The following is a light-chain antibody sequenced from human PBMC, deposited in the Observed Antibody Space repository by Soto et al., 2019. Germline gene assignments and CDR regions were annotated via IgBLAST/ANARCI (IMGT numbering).Light chain of an antibody. CDR3: QQLRMYPST. V-gene: IGKV1-9*01. Sequence: DIQLTQSPSLLSASIGDRVTITCRASHDISTFLAWYQQKPGKAPKLLIYEASTLQSGVPSRFSGSGSGTEFALTITSLQAEDFATYYCQQLRMYPSTFGGGTKVEIK. CDR1: HDISTF. J-gene: IGKJ4*01. CDR2: EAS.